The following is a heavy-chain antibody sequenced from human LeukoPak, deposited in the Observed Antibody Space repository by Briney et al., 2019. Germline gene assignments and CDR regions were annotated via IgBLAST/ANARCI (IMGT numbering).Heavy chain of an antibody. CDR2: IYSGGST. CDR3: ARFPLYSGSYFN. J-gene: IGHJ4*02. V-gene: IGHV3-66*01. D-gene: IGHD1-26*01. CDR1: GFTVSSNY. Sequence: GSLILSCAASGFTVSSNYMSWVRQAPGKGLEWVSVIYSGGSTYYADSVKGRFTISRDKSKNTLYLQMNSLRAEDTAVYYCARFPLYSGSYFNWGQGTLVTVSS.